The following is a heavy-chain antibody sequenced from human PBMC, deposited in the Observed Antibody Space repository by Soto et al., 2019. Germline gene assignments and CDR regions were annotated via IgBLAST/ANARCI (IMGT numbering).Heavy chain of an antibody. Sequence: SETLSLTCAVYGGSFSGYYWSWIRQPPGKGLEWIGEINHSGSTNYNPSLKSRVTISVDTSKNQFSLKMTSVTAADRAIYFCERYNSYAIDYWGRGTLVTVSS. V-gene: IGHV4-34*01. D-gene: IGHD2-8*01. CDR1: GGSFSGYY. J-gene: IGHJ4*02. CDR2: INHSGST. CDR3: ERYNSYAIDY.